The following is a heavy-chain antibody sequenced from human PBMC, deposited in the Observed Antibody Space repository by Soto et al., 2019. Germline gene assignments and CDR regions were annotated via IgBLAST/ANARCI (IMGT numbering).Heavy chain of an antibody. D-gene: IGHD3-3*01. CDR2: IYYSGST. J-gene: IGHJ6*02. CDR3: ARGYDFWSGSTDYYYGMDV. V-gene: IGHV4-61*08. Sequence: PSETLSLTCTVSGGSISSGDYYWSWIRQPPGKRLEWIVYIYYSGSTNYNPSLKSRVTISVDTSKNQFSLKLSSVTAADTAVYYCARGYDFWSGSTDYYYGMDVWGQGTTVTVS. CDR1: GGSISSGDYY.